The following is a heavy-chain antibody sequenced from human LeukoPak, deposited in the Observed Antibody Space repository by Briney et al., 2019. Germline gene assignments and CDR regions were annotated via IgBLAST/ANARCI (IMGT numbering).Heavy chain of an antibody. CDR3: AELGITMIGGV. Sequence: GGSLRLSCAASGFTFSSYAMNWIRQAPGKGLEWVSSISSSGAYIYYADSVKGRFTISRDNAKNSLYLQMNSLRAEDTAVYYCAELGITMIGGVWGKGTTVTISS. V-gene: IGHV3-21*01. CDR1: GFTFSSYA. J-gene: IGHJ6*04. D-gene: IGHD3-10*02. CDR2: ISSSGAYI.